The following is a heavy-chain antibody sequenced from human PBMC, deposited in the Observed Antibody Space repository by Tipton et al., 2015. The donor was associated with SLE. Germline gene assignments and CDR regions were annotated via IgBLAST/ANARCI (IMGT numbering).Heavy chain of an antibody. CDR2: ISYSGST. CDR3: ARLVTLSRIDY. J-gene: IGHJ4*02. D-gene: IGHD2-21*02. V-gene: IGHV4-31*02. Sequence: LRLSCTVSGGSISSGGYYWSWIRQYPGKGLEWIGYISYSGSTNYNPSLKSRVTISEDTSKNHFSLTLTSVTAADTAVYYCARLVTLSRIDYWGQGTLLTVSS. CDR1: GGSISSGGYY.